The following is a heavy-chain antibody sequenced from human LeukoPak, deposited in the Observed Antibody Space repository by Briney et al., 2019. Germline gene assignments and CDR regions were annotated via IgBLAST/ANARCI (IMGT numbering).Heavy chain of an antibody. J-gene: IGHJ3*02. Sequence: GGSLRLSCAASGFTFSTYGMSWVRQAPGKGLEWVSGISWNSGSIGYADSVKGRFTISRDNAKNSLYLQMNSLRAEDTALYYCAKDLGIWGQGTMVTVSS. CDR2: ISWNSGSI. CDR1: GFTFSTYG. V-gene: IGHV3-9*01. CDR3: AKDLGI.